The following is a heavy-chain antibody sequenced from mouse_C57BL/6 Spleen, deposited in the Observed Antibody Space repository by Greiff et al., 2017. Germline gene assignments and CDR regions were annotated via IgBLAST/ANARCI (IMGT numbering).Heavy chain of an antibody. CDR1: GYAFTNYL. CDR2: INPGSGGT. J-gene: IGHJ4*01. V-gene: IGHV1-54*01. CDR3: ARGEPMDY. Sequence: QVQLQQSGAELVRPGTSVKVSCKASGYAFTNYLIEWVKQRPGQGLEWIGVINPGSGGTNYNEKFKGKATLTADKSSSPAYMQLSSLTSEDSAVYFCARGEPMDYWGQGTSVTVSS.